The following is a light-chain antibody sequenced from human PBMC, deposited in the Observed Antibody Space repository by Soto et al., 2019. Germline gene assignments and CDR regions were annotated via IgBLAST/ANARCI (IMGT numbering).Light chain of an antibody. J-gene: IGLJ1*01. CDR1: SSNIGSKT. V-gene: IGLV1-44*01. Sequence: VLTQPPSASGTPGQRVTISCSGSSSNIGSKTVNWYQQLPGTVPKLLIYNSYQRPSGVPDRFSASKSGTSASLAISGLQSEDEADYYCSSWDASLNGYVFGTGTKVTVL. CDR2: NSY. CDR3: SSWDASLNGYV.